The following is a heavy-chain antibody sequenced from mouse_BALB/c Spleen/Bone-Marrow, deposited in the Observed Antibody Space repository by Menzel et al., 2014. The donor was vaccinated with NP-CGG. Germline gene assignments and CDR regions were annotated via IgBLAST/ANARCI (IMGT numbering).Heavy chain of an antibody. Sequence: VQLQQSGTVLARPGASVKIFCKASGYSFTSYWMHWVKQRPGQGLEWIGAIYPGNSDTSYNQKFNDKAKLTAVTSASTAYMELSSLTNEDSAVYYCTTYALDYWGQGTSVTVSS. V-gene: IGHV1-5*01. CDR2: IYPGNSDT. CDR1: GYSFTSYW. CDR3: TTYALDY. J-gene: IGHJ4*01.